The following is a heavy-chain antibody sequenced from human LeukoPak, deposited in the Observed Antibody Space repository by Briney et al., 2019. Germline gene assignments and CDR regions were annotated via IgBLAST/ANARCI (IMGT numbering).Heavy chain of an antibody. D-gene: IGHD1-1*01. J-gene: IGHJ4*02. V-gene: IGHV3-30*03. Sequence: PGRSLRLSCAASGFTFSSYGMHWVRQAPGKGLEWVAVISYDGSNKYYADSVKGRFTISRDNSKNTLYLQMNSLRAEDTAVYYCARDPGYNWNDDPDYWGQGTLVTVSS. CDR3: ARDPGYNWNDDPDY. CDR1: GFTFSSYG. CDR2: ISYDGSNK.